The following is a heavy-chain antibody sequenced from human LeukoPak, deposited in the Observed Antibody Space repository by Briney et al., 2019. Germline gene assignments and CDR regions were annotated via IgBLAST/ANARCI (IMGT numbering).Heavy chain of an antibody. Sequence: GGSLRLSCAASHFTFDDYAMHWVRRAPGKGLEWVSLISRDGGRTYYADSVKGRFTISRDNSKNSLFLQMTRLSAEDTAFYYCAKGGGDTAMAMDYWGQGTLVTVSS. D-gene: IGHD5-18*01. CDR2: ISRDGGRT. CDR1: HFTFDDYA. V-gene: IGHV3-43D*03. CDR3: AKGGGDTAMAMDY. J-gene: IGHJ4*02.